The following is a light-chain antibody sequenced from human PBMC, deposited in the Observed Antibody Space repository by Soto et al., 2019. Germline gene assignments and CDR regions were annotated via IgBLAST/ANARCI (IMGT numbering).Light chain of an antibody. V-gene: IGKV1-17*01. CDR1: QGIGND. J-gene: IGKJ1*01. CDR3: QQTYTTPRT. Sequence: DIQMTQSPSSLSASVGYRVTITCGASQGIGNDVGWYQQKPGXARXRLIYLTYSLQTGVPSRFSGSGSGSDFTFTISRLLPEDFATNYSQQTYTTPRTFGQGTKVDI. CDR2: LTY.